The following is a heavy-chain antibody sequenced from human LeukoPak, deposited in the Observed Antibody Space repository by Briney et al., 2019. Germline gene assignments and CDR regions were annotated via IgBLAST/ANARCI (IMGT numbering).Heavy chain of an antibody. CDR3: ARGYYDFWSGPFVY. V-gene: IGHV4-59*01. CDR2: IYYSGST. CDR1: GVSISSYY. J-gene: IGHJ4*02. Sequence: SETLSLTCTVSGVSISSYYWSWIRQPPGKGLEWIGYIYYSGSTNYNPSLKSRVTISVDTSKNQFSLKLSSVTAADTAVYYCARGYYDFWSGPFVYWGQGALVSVSS. D-gene: IGHD3-3*01.